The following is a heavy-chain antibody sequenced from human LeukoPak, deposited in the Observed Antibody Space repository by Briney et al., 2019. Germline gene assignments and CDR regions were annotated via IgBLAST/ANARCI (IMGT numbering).Heavy chain of an antibody. CDR3: ASPGSSSGWYAFDN. J-gene: IGHJ3*02. V-gene: IGHV1-8*02. CDR1: GYTFTGYY. CDR2: INPNSGNT. D-gene: IGHD6-19*01. Sequence: GASVKVSCKASGYTFTGYYMHWVRQAPGQGLEWMGWINPNSGNTGYAQKFQGRVTMTRNTSISTAYMELSSLRSEDTAVYYCASPGSSSGWYAFDNWGQGTMVTVSS.